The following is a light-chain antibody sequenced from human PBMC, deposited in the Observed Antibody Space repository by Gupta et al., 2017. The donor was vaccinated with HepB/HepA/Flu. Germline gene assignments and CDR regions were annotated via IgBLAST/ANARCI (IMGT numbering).Light chain of an antibody. CDR3: QSYDHMRDGYVV. V-gene: IGLV1-40*01. CDR2: DNN. CDR1: SSNIGAGYE. J-gene: IGLJ2*01. Sequence: QSVLTQPPSVSGAPGQRVTIPCTGSSSNIGAGYEVHWYQHLPGAAPKLLIYDNNNRPSGVPDRFSGSKSGASASLAITGLQPEDEADYYCQSYDHMRDGYVVFGGGTKLTVL.